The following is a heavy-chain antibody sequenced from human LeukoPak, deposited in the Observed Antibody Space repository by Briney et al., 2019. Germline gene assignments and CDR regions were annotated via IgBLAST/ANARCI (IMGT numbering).Heavy chain of an antibody. J-gene: IGHJ4*02. V-gene: IGHV3-30*03. D-gene: IGHD2-15*01. CDR1: GFTFSSYG. CDR3: ARVEGSGGSWARFGDDY. Sequence: PGGSLRLSCAASGFTFSSYGMHWVRQAPGKGLEWVAVISYDGSNKYYADSVKGRFTISRDNSKNTLYLQMNSLRAEDTAVYYCARVEGSGGSWARFGDDYWGQGTLVTVSS. CDR2: ISYDGSNK.